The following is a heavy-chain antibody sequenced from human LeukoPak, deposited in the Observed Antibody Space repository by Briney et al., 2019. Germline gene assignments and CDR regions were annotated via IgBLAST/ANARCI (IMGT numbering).Heavy chain of an antibody. Sequence: SETLSLTCAVYGGSFGGYYWSWIRQPPGKGLEWIGEINHSGSTNYNPSLKSRVTISVDTSKNQFSLKLSSVTAADTAVYYCARGRLYTIAARSYYFDYWGQGTLVTVSS. J-gene: IGHJ4*02. V-gene: IGHV4-34*01. D-gene: IGHD6-6*01. CDR1: GGSFGGYY. CDR3: ARGRLYTIAARSYYFDY. CDR2: INHSGST.